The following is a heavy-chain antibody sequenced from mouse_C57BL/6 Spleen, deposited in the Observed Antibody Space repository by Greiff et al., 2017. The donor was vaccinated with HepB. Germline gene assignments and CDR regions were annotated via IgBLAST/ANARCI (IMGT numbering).Heavy chain of an antibody. V-gene: IGHV5-17*01. Sequence: EVKLMESGGGLVKPGGSLKLSCAASGFTFSDYGMHWVRQAPEKGLEWVAYISSGSSTIYYADTVKGRFTISRDNAKNTLFLQMTSLRSEDTAMYYCAREITTVVSPYWYFDVWGTGTTVTVSS. CDR2: ISSGSSTI. D-gene: IGHD1-1*01. CDR3: AREITTVVSPYWYFDV. CDR1: GFTFSDYG. J-gene: IGHJ1*03.